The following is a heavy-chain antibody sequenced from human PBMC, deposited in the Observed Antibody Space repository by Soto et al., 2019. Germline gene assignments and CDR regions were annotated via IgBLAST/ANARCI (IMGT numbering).Heavy chain of an antibody. CDR1: GGSISSYY. CDR2: IYYSGST. J-gene: IGHJ6*03. Sequence: SETLSLTCTVSGGSISSYYWSWIRQPPGKGLEWIGYIYYSGSTNYNPSLKSRVTISVDTSKNQFSLKLSSVTAADTAVYYCARLGCSGGSCLLYYYYMDVWGKGTTVTVSS. V-gene: IGHV4-59*01. CDR3: ARLGCSGGSCLLYYYYMDV. D-gene: IGHD2-15*01.